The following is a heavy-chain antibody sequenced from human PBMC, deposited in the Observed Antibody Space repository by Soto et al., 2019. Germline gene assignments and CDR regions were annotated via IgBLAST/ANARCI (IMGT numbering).Heavy chain of an antibody. J-gene: IGHJ5*02. CDR2: IIPNFGTA. D-gene: IGHD6-13*01. CDR1: GYTFTSYD. V-gene: IGHV1-69*13. CDR3: AGSDSSSWYYIPT. Sequence: ASVKVSCKASGYTFTSYDINWVRQATGQGLEWMGGIIPNFGTANYAQKFQGRVTITADESTSTAYMELSSLRSEDTAVYYCAGSDSSSWYYIPTWGQGTLVTVSS.